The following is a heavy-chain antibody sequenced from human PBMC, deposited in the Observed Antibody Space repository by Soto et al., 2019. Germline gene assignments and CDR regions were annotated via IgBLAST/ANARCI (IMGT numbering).Heavy chain of an antibody. Sequence: EVQLVESGGGLVQPGGSLRLSCAASGFTFSAHYMDWVRQAPGKGLEWVGRPRKKANSYTTEYAASGKGRFTISRDDSESSLYLQMNSLKTEDTAVYYCASSLGYCSTTSCHHYYFDFWGQGTLVTVSS. CDR3: ASSLGYCSTTSCHHYYFDF. CDR1: GFTFSAHY. V-gene: IGHV3-72*01. CDR2: PRKKANSYTT. D-gene: IGHD2-2*01. J-gene: IGHJ4*02.